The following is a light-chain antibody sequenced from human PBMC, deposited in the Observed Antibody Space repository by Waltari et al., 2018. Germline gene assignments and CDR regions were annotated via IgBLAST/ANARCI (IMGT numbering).Light chain of an antibody. CDR3: QQYGSSLFT. J-gene: IGKJ3*01. Sequence: ETVLTQSPGTLSLSPGARATLSCRASQSVSSSYLAWYQQKPGQAPRLLIYGASSRATGIPDRFSGSGSGTDFTLTISRLEPEDFAVYYCQQYGSSLFTFGPGTKVDIK. V-gene: IGKV3-20*01. CDR1: QSVSSSY. CDR2: GAS.